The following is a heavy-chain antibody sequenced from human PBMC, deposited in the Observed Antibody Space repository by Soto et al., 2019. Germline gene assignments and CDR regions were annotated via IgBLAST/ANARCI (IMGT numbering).Heavy chain of an antibody. CDR1: GGSISSYY. D-gene: IGHD1-26*01. V-gene: IGHV4-59*01. CDR3: ARFGDSGLRPDY. CDR2: IYCTGTA. Sequence: SGALSLTCTGSGGSISSYYWSWVRQPPGKGLEWIGDIYCTGTANYNPSLKSRVTISVDTSKGQFSLTLSSVTAADTAVYYCARFGDSGLRPDYWGQGTLVTV. J-gene: IGHJ4*02.